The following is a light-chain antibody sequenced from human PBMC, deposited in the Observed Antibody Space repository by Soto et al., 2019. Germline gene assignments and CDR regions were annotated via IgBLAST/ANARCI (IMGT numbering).Light chain of an antibody. Sequence: DIQMTQSPSSLSASVGDRVTITCRASQSISTSLNWYQQRPGKAPKLLIFAASNLQSGVPSGFSGSGSGTDFALTISSLQPEDFATYYCQQSYSTPYTFGQGTKLEI. CDR1: QSISTS. CDR2: AAS. V-gene: IGKV1-39*01. J-gene: IGKJ2*01. CDR3: QQSYSTPYT.